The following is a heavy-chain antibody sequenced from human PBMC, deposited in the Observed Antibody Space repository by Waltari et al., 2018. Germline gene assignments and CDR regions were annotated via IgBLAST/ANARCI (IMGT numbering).Heavy chain of an antibody. J-gene: IGHJ4*02. Sequence: QVQLQESGPGLVKPSETLSLTCTVSGGSVNSYYWSWIRHPPGKGLVWIGHIYYNGNTDYNPALKSRVTILVDTSKNQVALKLTSVTAADTALYFCAREIYGGNSRPYDHWGQGTLVTVAS. CDR1: GGSVNSYY. V-gene: IGHV4-59*02. CDR2: IYYNGNT. D-gene: IGHD2-21*02. CDR3: AREIYGGNSRPYDH.